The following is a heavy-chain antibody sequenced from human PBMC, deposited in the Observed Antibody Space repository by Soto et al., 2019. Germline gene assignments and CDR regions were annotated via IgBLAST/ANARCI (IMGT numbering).Heavy chain of an antibody. V-gene: IGHV4-30-2*01. CDR2: IYHSGST. CDR1: SGSIGSGWYS. J-gene: IGHJ4*02. CDR3: ARERVTLVRGVIIIGYFDD. D-gene: IGHD3-10*01. Sequence: PXETLSFTWPVSSGSIGSGWYSWSWIRQPPGKVLEWIGYIYHSGSTYYNPSLKSRVTISVDRSKNQFSLKLSSVTAEDTAVYYCARERVTLVRGVIIIGYFDDWAQGTLVTVSS.